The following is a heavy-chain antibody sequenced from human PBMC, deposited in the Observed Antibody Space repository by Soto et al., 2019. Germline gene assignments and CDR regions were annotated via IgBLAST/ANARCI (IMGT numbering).Heavy chain of an antibody. CDR3: AHVRISGGSSPFDY. CDR2: IYWDDDK. Sequence: QITLKESGPTLVKPTQTLTLTCTFSGFSLSTSGVGVGWIRQPPGKALEWLALIYWDDDKRYSPSLKSRLTIRKATSKNQVVLTRTHMDPVDTATYYCAHVRISGGSSPFDYWGQGTLVTVSS. D-gene: IGHD2-15*01. J-gene: IGHJ4*02. CDR1: GFSLSTSGVG. V-gene: IGHV2-5*02.